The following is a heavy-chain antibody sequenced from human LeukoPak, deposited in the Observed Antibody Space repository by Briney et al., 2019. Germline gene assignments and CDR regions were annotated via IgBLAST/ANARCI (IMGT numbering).Heavy chain of an antibody. CDR1: GYTFTSYD. CDR3: ARTSSSWYSYYYYYMDV. Sequence: ASVKVSCKASGYTFTSYDINWVRQATGQGLEWMGWMNPNSGNTGYAPKFQGRVTMTRTTSISTAYMELSSLRSEDTAVYYCARTSSSWYSYYYYYMDVWGKGTTVTVSS. D-gene: IGHD6-13*01. CDR2: MNPNSGNT. J-gene: IGHJ6*03. V-gene: IGHV1-8*01.